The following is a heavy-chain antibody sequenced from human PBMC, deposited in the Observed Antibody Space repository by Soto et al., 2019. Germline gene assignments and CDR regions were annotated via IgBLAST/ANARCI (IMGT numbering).Heavy chain of an antibody. CDR2: IYYSGST. CDR1: GGSISSYY. V-gene: IGHV4-59*08. Sequence: QVQLQESGPGLVKPSETPSLTCTVSGGSISSYYWSWIRQPPGKGLEWIGYIYYSGSTNYNPSLKSRVTISVDTSKNQFSLKLSSVTAADTAVYYCARQTHIAPFDYWGQGTLVTVSS. CDR3: ARQTHIAPFDY. J-gene: IGHJ4*02.